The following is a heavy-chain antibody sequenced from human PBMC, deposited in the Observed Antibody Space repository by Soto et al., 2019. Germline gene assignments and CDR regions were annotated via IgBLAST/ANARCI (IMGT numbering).Heavy chain of an antibody. CDR2: ISYSGTT. J-gene: IGHJ4*02. CDR3: ARVGGVPSSSPGVAH. CDR1: GGSISGNYNY. D-gene: IGHD6-13*01. V-gene: IGHV4-39*02. Sequence: SETLSLTCTVSGGSISGNYNYWGWIRQPPGKGLEWIGSISYSGTTNSNPSLKSRITISVDTSKNHFSLRLSPVTAIDTAVYYCARVGGVPSSSPGVAHWGQGILVTVSS.